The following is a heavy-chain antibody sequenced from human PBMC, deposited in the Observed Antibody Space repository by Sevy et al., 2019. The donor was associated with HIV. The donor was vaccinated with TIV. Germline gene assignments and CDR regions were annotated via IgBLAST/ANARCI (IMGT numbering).Heavy chain of an antibody. CDR3: ARNGGAYDTGFDP. Sequence: GGSLRLSCAGSGFTFSSYDMNWVRQAPGKGLEWISKISSSGSSIYYADSVKGRFTIARDSAKNSLNLQMNSLRAEDTALYYCARNGGAYDTGFDPWGQGTLVTVSS. D-gene: IGHD3-22*01. CDR2: ISSSGSSI. CDR1: GFTFSSYD. V-gene: IGHV3-48*03. J-gene: IGHJ5*02.